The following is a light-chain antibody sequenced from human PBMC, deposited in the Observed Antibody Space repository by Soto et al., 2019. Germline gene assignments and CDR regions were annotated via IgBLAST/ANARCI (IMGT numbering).Light chain of an antibody. J-gene: IGLJ2*01. CDR3: ATWDDSLNAVV. CDR2: NNN. CDR1: SSNIARNT. V-gene: IGLV1-44*01. Sequence: QAVVTQPPSASGTPGQTVTISCSGTSSNIARNTESWYQEVPGTAPKLLIYNNNHRPSGVPDRFSASKSGTSASLVISGLQSEDEADYFCATWDDSLNAVVFGGGTKLTVL.